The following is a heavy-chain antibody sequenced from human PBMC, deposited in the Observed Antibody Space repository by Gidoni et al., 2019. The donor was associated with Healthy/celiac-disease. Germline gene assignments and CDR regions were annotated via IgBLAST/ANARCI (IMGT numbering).Heavy chain of an antibody. J-gene: IGHJ4*02. CDR1: GFTFSSYA. V-gene: IGHV3-30*04. CDR3: ARREFDY. CDR2: ISYDGSNK. Sequence: QVQLVESGGGVVQPGRSLRLSCAASGFTFSSYAMHWVRQAPGKGLEWVAVISYDGSNKYYADSVKGRFTISRDNSKNTLYLQMNSLRAEDTAVYYCARREFDYWGQGTLVTVSS.